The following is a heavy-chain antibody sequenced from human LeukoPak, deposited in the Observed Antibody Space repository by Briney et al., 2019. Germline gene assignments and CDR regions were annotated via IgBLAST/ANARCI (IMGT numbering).Heavy chain of an antibody. V-gene: IGHV3-53*01. CDR3: VFPRGSYPDDFDY. Sequence: GGALRLSCAASGFTVSSNYMSWVRQAPGKGLEGVSVIYSGGSTYCADSVKGRFTISRDNSKNTLYLQMNRLRAEDTAVYYCVFPRGSYPDDFDYWGQGTLVTVSS. D-gene: IGHD1-26*01. J-gene: IGHJ4*02. CDR2: IYSGGST. CDR1: GFTVSSNY.